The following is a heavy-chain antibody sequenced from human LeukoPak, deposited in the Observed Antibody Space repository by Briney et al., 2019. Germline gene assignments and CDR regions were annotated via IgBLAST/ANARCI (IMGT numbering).Heavy chain of an antibody. D-gene: IGHD6-13*01. CDR1: GFTFSSYAM. J-gene: IGHJ4*02. CDR2: IFHSGST. V-gene: IGHV4-4*02. CDR3: ARAEPRGSTWYPY. Sequence: PGGSLRLSCVASGFTFSSYAMSWVRQPPGKGLEWIGEIFHSGSTNYNPSLKSRVTISVDKSKNQFSLKLNSVTAADTAVYYCARAEPRGSTWYPYWGQGTLVTVSS.